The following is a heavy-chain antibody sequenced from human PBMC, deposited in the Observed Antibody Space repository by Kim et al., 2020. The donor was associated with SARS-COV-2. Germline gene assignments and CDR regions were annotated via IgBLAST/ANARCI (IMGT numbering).Heavy chain of an antibody. CDR3: ARDSGAPDYYYYGMDV. D-gene: IGHD7-27*01. Sequence: SVKGRFTISRDNAKNSLYLQMNSLRAEDTAVYYCARDSGAPDYYYYGMDVWGQGTTVTVSS. V-gene: IGHV3-11*06. J-gene: IGHJ6*02.